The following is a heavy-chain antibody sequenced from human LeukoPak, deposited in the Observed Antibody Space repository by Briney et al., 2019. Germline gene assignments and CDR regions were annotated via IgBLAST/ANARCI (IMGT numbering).Heavy chain of an antibody. J-gene: IGHJ4*02. CDR3: AKNSERFLEWLVDY. CDR1: GFTFSSYA. D-gene: IGHD3-3*01. Sequence: GGSLRLSCAASGFTFSSYAMSWVRQAPGKGLEWVSAISGSGGSTYYADSVKGRLTISRDNSKNTLYLQMNSLRAEDTAVYYCAKNSERFLEWLVDYWGQGTLVTVSS. V-gene: IGHV3-23*01. CDR2: ISGSGGST.